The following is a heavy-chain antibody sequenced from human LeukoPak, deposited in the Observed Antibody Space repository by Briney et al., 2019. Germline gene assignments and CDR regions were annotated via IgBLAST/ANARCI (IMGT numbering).Heavy chain of an antibody. J-gene: IGHJ6*02. CDR3: ARALRGIAVAGALYYYYGMDV. Sequence: GGSLRLSCAASGFAFSSYAMHWVCQAPGKGLEWVAVISYGGSNKYYADSVKGRFTISRDNSKNTLYLQMNSLRAEDTAVYYCARALRGIAVAGALYYYYGMDVWGQGTTVTVSS. V-gene: IGHV3-30-3*01. CDR2: ISYGGSNK. CDR1: GFAFSSYA. D-gene: IGHD6-19*01.